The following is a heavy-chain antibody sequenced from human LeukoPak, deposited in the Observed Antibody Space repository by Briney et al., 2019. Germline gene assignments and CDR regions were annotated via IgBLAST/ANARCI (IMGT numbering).Heavy chain of an antibody. J-gene: IGHJ4*02. CDR2: VKQDGSGE. Sequence: GGSLRLSCAASGFTLTNYWMSWVRQAPGKGLEWVANVKQDGSGEYYVDSVKGRFTISRDSAKNSLYLQMNSLRAEDTAVYYCATHMTTVTTPFDYWGQGTLVTVSS. CDR1: GFTLTNYW. D-gene: IGHD4-17*01. CDR3: ATHMTTVTTPFDY. V-gene: IGHV3-7*03.